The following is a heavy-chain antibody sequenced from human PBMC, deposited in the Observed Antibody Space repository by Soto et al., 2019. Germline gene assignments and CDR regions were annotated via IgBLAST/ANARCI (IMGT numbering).Heavy chain of an antibody. CDR3: AKAYGTYYYDSSGYSFDY. CDR1: GFTFSSYG. CDR2: ISYDGSNK. Sequence: QVKLVESGGGVVQPGRSLRLSCAASGFTFSSYGMHWVRQAPGKGLEWVAVISYDGSNKYYADSVKGRFTISRDNSKNTLYLQMNSLRAEDTAVYYCAKAYGTYYYDSSGYSFDYWGQGTLVTVSS. J-gene: IGHJ4*02. V-gene: IGHV3-30*18. D-gene: IGHD3-22*01.